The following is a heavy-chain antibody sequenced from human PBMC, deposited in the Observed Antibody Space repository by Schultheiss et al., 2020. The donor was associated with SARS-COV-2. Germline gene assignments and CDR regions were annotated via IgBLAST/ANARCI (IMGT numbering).Heavy chain of an antibody. D-gene: IGHD5-24*01. CDR3: AGSRDGYNNWYLDL. CDR1: GFTFSSYA. V-gene: IGHV3-13*01. J-gene: IGHJ2*01. CDR2: IGTAGDT. Sequence: GGSLRLSCAASGFTFSSYAMSWVRQAPGKGLEWVSAIGTAGDTYYPGSVKGRFTISRENAKNSLYLQMNSLRAGDTAVYYCAGSRDGYNNWYLDLWGRGTLVTVSS.